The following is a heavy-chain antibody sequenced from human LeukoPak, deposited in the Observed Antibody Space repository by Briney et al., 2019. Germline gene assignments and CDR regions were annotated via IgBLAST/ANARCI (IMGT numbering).Heavy chain of an antibody. CDR3: AELGITMIGGV. D-gene: IGHD3-10*02. Sequence: HPGGSLRLSCAASGFTFSSYEIDWVRQAPGKGLEWVSYISSSGDIKYYADSVKGRFTISRDNAKNSLYLQMNSLRADDTAVYYCAELGITMIGGVWGKGTTVTISS. CDR2: ISSSGDIK. CDR1: GFTFSSYE. J-gene: IGHJ6*04. V-gene: IGHV3-48*03.